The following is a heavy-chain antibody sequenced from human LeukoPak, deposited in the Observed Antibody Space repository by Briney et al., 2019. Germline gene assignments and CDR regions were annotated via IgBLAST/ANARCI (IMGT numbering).Heavy chain of an antibody. CDR2: TDSKTGNP. CDR1: GYTFTSYD. D-gene: IGHD3-22*01. J-gene: IGHJ5*02. Sequence: ASVKVSCKGSGYTFTSYDINWVRQATGQGLEWMGWTDSKTGNPAYAQGFTGRFVFSLDTSVRTAYLQINSLKAEDTAVYYCVRDVGYYDSSGYYLGWFDPWGQGTLVTVSS. V-gene: IGHV7-4-1*02. CDR3: VRDVGYYDSSGYYLGWFDP.